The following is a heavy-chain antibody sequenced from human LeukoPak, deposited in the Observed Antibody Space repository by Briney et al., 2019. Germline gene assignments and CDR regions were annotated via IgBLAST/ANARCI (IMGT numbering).Heavy chain of an antibody. J-gene: IGHJ4*02. CDR3: AKPDYGDLFFDF. CDR1: GFAFSSYG. Sequence: PGGSLRLSCAASGFAFSSYGMHWVRQAPGKGLEWVAVISYDGSNKYYADSVKGRFTISRDNSKNTLYLQMNSLRAEDTAVYYCAKPDYGDLFFDFWGQGTLVTVSS. D-gene: IGHD4-17*01. CDR2: ISYDGSNK. V-gene: IGHV3-30*18.